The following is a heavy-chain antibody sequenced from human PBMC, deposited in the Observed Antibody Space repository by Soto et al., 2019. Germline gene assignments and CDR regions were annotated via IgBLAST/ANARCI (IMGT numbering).Heavy chain of an antibody. CDR2: ISSSSTTK. J-gene: IGHJ5*02. D-gene: IGHD6-19*01. CDR1: GFTFNSYS. Sequence: EVQLVESGGGLVQPGGSLRLSCAASGFTFNSYSMNWVRQAPGKGLEWVSYISSSSTTKYYTDSVKGRFTISRDNAKKQLYLQVNSLGDRDTAVYYCARRSSGWANLFDPWRQATLVTVAS. CDR3: ARRSSGWANLFDP. V-gene: IGHV3-48*02.